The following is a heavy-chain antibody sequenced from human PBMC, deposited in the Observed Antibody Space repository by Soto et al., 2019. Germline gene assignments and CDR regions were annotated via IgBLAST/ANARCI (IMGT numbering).Heavy chain of an antibody. V-gene: IGHV1-2*02. Sequence: ASVKVSCKASGYTFTGYYMHWVRQAPGQGLEWMGWINPNSGGTNYAQKFQGRVTMTRDTSISTAYMELSRLRSDDKAVYYCARVEADGKRGNDYWGQGTLATVSS. D-gene: IGHD1-26*01. J-gene: IGHJ4*02. CDR2: INPNSGGT. CDR1: GYTFTGYY. CDR3: ARVEADGKRGNDY.